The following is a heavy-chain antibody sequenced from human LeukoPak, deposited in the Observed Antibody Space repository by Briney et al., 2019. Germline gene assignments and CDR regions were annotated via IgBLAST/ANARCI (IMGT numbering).Heavy chain of an antibody. Sequence: PGGSLRLSCAASGFTSSSYAMNWVRQAPGRGLEWVSYIISSSSTIYYADSVKGRFTISRDNAKSSLYLQMNSLRAEDTAVYYCARDGSGGSRFVYWGQGTLVTVSS. V-gene: IGHV3-48*04. CDR3: ARDGSGGSRFVY. J-gene: IGHJ4*02. CDR1: GFTSSSYA. CDR2: IISSSSTI. D-gene: IGHD2-15*01.